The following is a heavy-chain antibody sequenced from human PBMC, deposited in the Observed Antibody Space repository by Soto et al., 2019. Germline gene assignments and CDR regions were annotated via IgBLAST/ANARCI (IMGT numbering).Heavy chain of an antibody. J-gene: IGHJ6*02. CDR2: IIPIFGTA. Sequence: PWEYPGGSIGSCSRMWVRQEKGQGLEWMGGIIPIFGTANYAQKFQGRVTITADESTSTAYMELSSLRSEDTAVYYCASPGALYWYSSDDYYYYGMDVWFQGTTVTV. CDR1: GGSIGSCS. D-gene: IGHD6-19*01. CDR3: ASPGALYWYSSDDYYYYGMDV. V-gene: IGHV1-69*01.